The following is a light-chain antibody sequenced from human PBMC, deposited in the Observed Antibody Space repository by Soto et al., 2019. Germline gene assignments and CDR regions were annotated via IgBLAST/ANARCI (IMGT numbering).Light chain of an antibody. CDR2: AAS. V-gene: IGKV3-20*01. CDR3: QQYGSSPPWT. CDR1: QSGGSYY. Sequence: EVVLTRSPGTLSLSPGERATLSCRASQSGGSYYLAWYQQKPGQAPRLLIYAASTRATGIPERFSGSGSGTDFTLTIGRVEPEDFAVYYCQQYGSSPPWTFGQGTKVDIK. J-gene: IGKJ1*01.